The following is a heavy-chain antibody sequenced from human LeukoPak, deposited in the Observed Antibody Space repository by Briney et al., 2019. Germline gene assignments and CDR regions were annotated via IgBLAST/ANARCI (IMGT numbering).Heavy chain of an antibody. CDR3: ARGRHNFDHDY. D-gene: IGHD3-9*01. CDR2: ISAYNGNT. CDR1: GYTFTSYD. J-gene: IGHJ4*02. Sequence: ASVKVSCKASGYTFTSYDINWVRQATGQGLEWMGWISAYNGNTNYAQKLQGRVTMTTDTSTSTAYMELRSLRSDDTAVYYCARGRHNFDHDYWGQGTLVTVSS. V-gene: IGHV1-18*01.